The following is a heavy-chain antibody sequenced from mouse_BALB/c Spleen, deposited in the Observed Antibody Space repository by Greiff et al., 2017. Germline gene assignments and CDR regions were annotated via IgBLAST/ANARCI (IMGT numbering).Heavy chain of an antibody. Sequence: VQLQESAAELARPGASVKMSCKASGYTFTSYTMHWVKQRPGQGLEWIGYINPSSGYTEYNQKFKDKTTLTADKSSSTAFMQLSSLSSEDSAVYYCASVEAYYRYDGAMDYWGQGTSVTVSS. CDR1: GYTFTSYT. V-gene: IGHV1-4*02. D-gene: IGHD2-14*01. CDR2: INPSSGYT. J-gene: IGHJ4*01. CDR3: ASVEAYYRYDGAMDY.